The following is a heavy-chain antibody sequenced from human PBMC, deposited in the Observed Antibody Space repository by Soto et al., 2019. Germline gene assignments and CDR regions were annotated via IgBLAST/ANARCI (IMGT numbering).Heavy chain of an antibody. CDR3: HGYGY. D-gene: IGHD5-12*01. J-gene: IGHJ4*02. Sequence: VQVVESGGGLIQPGGSLRLSCEVSGFSVTANYMSWVRQAPGKGMEWVSAIYSGGSTYYIDSLKGRFSISREISKNTLYLQSNSLRAVDTAVYYCHGYGYWWQGTLVTVSS. CDR1: GFSVTANY. CDR2: IYSGGST. V-gene: IGHV3-53*01.